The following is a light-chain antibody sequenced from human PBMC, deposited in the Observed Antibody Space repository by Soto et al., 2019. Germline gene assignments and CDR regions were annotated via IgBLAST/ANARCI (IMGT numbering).Light chain of an antibody. V-gene: IGKV3-15*01. CDR1: QSVNSN. CDR3: QQYKNFCT. J-gene: IGKJ1*01. Sequence: EIVMTQSQATLSVSPGDRATLSCRASQSVNSNLAWYQQKPGQAPRLVIYGASARATGIPARFSGSGSGTEFTLSISSLQSEDFAVYYCQQYKNFCTFGQGTKVEIK. CDR2: GAS.